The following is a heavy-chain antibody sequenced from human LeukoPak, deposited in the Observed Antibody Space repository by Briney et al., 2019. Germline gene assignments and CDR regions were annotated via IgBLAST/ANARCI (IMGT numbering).Heavy chain of an antibody. J-gene: IGHJ5*02. CDR1: GYSISSGYY. CDR2: VYYSGNT. D-gene: IGHD3-22*01. CDR3: ATTINYYDSSGHYYNWFDP. Sequence: SETLSLTCSVSGYSISSGYYWGWIRQPPGKGLEWIGSVYYSGNTYYNPSLKSRVTISVDTSKNQFSLRLTSVTAADTAVYYCATTINYYDSSGHYYNWFDPWGQGTLVTVSS. V-gene: IGHV4-38-2*02.